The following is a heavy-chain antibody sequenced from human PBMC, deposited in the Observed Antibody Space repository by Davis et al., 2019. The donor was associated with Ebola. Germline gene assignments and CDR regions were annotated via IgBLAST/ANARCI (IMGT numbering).Heavy chain of an antibody. V-gene: IGHV5-51*01. CDR2: IYPGDSDT. CDR1: GYSFTSYW. Sequence: PGGSLRLSCKGSGYSFTSYWIGWVRQMPGKGLEWMGIIYPGDSDTRYSPSFQGQVTISADKSISTAYLQWSSLKASDTAMYYCARGMLRWSPGAEYFQHWGQGTLVTVSS. CDR3: ARGMLRWSPGAEYFQH. J-gene: IGHJ1*01. D-gene: IGHD4-23*01.